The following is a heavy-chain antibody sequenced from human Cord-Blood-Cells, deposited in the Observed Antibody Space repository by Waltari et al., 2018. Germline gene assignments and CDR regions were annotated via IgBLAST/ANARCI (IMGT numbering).Heavy chain of an antibody. CDR3: ARDFAFDYYFDY. CDR2: ISYDGSNK. J-gene: IGHJ4*02. CDR1: GVTFRSYA. V-gene: IGHV3-30-3*01. D-gene: IGHD3-3*01. Sequence: QVQLVESGGGVVQPGRSLRLSCAASGVTFRSYAMHWVRQAPGKGLEWVAVISYDGSNKYYADSVKGRFTISRDNSKNTLYLQMNSLRAEDTAVYYCARDFAFDYYFDYWGQGTLVTVSS.